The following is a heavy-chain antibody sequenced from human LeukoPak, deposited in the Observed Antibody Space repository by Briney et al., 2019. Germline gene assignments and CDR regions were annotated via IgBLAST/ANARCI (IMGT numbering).Heavy chain of an antibody. CDR1: GGSISSSTYY. CDR2: IYYRGST. V-gene: IGHV4-39*01. J-gene: IGHJ5*02. Sequence: SETLSLTCTVSGGSISSSTYYWGWIRQPPEKGLEWIGTIYYRGSTYYNPSLKSRVTISVDTSKNQFSLKLTSVTAADTAVYYCARLGRTYYDFWSGPWGQGTLVTASS. CDR3: ARLGRTYYDFWSGP. D-gene: IGHD3-3*01.